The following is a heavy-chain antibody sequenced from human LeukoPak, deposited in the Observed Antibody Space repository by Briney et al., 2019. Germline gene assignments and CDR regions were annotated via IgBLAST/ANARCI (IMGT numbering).Heavy chain of an antibody. V-gene: IGHV1-18*01. D-gene: IGHD2-15*01. Sequence: ASVKVSCKASGYTFTSYGISWVRRAPGQGLEWMGWISAYNGNTDYAQKLQGRVTMTRNTSISTAYMELSSLRSEDTAVYYCARTALSHCSGGSCYSYYFDYWGQGTLVTVSS. CDR3: ARTALSHCSGGSCYSYYFDY. J-gene: IGHJ4*02. CDR1: GYTFTSYG. CDR2: ISAYNGNT.